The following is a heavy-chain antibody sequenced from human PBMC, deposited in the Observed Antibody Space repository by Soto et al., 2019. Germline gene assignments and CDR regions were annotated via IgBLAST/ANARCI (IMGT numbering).Heavy chain of an antibody. V-gene: IGHV4-34*01. D-gene: IGHD6-6*01. CDR3: ARAPKVSGSSQTRPDF. J-gene: IGHJ4*02. Sequence: SETLSLTCSIYSGSFSGYYCSWIRQPPWKGLEWIGEISQSGNTNYSPSLKSRVSISIDTSKKQFSLNLASVSAADTAVYYCARAPKVSGSSQTRPDFWGQGTRVTVCS. CDR1: SGSFSGYY. CDR2: ISQSGNT.